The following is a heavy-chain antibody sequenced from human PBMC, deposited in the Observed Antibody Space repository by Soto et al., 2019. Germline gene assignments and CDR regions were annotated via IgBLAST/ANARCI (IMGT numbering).Heavy chain of an antibody. J-gene: IGHJ6*02. CDR2: IYYSGST. V-gene: IGHV4-39*01. Sequence: SETLSLTCTVSGGSISSSSYYWGWIRQPPGKGLEWIGSIYYSGSTYYNPSLKSRVTISVDTSKNQFSLKLSSVTAADTAVYYCVGSEWLLYEVGYYYYGMDVWGQGTTATVSS. CDR1: GGSISSSSYY. CDR3: VGSEWLLYEVGYYYYGMDV. D-gene: IGHD3-3*01.